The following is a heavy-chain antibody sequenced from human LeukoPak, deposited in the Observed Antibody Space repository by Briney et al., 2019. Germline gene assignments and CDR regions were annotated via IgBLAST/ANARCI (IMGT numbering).Heavy chain of an antibody. Sequence: GGSLRLSCAASGFTFSSYSMNWVRQAPGKGLEWVSSISSSSSYIYHADSVKGRFTISRDNAKKSLYLQMNSLRAEDTAVYYCARWDDSSGYYPYYFDYWGQGTLVTVSS. J-gene: IGHJ4*02. V-gene: IGHV3-21*01. CDR2: ISSSSSYI. CDR3: ARWDDSSGYYPYYFDY. CDR1: GFTFSSYS. D-gene: IGHD3-22*01.